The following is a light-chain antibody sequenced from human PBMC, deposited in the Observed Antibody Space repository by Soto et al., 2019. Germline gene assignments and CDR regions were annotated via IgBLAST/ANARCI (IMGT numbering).Light chain of an antibody. V-gene: IGKV3-15*01. CDR3: QQYNNWPPFT. Sequence: EIVMTQSPATLSVSPRERVTLSCRAGQCVSSSLAWYQQKPGQAPRLLIYGASTKATGIPARFSGSGSGTEFTLTISSLQSEDFAVYYCQQYNNWPPFTFGPGTKVDIK. CDR2: GAS. J-gene: IGKJ3*01. CDR1: QCVSSS.